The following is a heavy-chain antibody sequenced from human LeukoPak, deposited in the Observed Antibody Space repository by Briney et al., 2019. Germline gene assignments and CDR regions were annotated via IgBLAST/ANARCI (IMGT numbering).Heavy chain of an antibody. CDR3: ARDEFGYCSSTSCLNYYYYYMDV. CDR1: GGSISSYY. V-gene: IGHV4-4*07. J-gene: IGHJ6*03. Sequence: PSETLSLTCTVSGGSISSYYWSWIRQPAGKGLEGIGRIYTSGRSNYNPSLKSGATISVDKSKYQFSLKLSSVPAADTAVYYCARDEFGYCSSTSCLNYYYYYMDVWGKGTTVTVSS. CDR2: IYTSGRS. D-gene: IGHD2-2*03.